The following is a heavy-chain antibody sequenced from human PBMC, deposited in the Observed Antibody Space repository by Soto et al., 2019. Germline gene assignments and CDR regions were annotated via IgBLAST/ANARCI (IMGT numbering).Heavy chain of an antibody. D-gene: IGHD2-21*02. Sequence: QVQLVQSGAEVKKPGSSVKVSCKASGGTFSSYAISWVRQAPGQGLEWMGGIIPIFGTANYAQKFQGRVTMTADESTSTAYMELSSLRSEDTAVYYCARGPYCGGDCYFGRVGSYGMDVWGQGTTVTVSS. V-gene: IGHV1-69*01. CDR3: ARGPYCGGDCYFGRVGSYGMDV. CDR1: GGTFSSYA. J-gene: IGHJ6*02. CDR2: IIPIFGTA.